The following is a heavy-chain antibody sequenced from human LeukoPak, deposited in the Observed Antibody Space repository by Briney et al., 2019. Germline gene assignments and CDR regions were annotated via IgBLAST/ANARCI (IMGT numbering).Heavy chain of an antibody. CDR1: GFTFSSYD. CDR3: ASSRYNLDY. CDR2: IRYDGSNE. Sequence: GRSLRLSCAASGFTFSSYDMHWVRQAPGKGPEWVAIIRYDGSNENYADSVKGRFTISRDNSKKTLYLRMNSLRAEDTAVYYCASSRYNLDYWGQGTLVTVSS. D-gene: IGHD5-12*01. V-gene: IGHV3-33*01. J-gene: IGHJ4*02.